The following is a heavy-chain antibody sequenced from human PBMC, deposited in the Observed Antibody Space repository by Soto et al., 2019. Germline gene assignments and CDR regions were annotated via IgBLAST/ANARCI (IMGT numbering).Heavy chain of an antibody. CDR1: GFTFSSYG. CDR3: AKGYCSSTSFYWSPWVHYYGMDV. V-gene: IGHV3-30*18. J-gene: IGHJ6*02. D-gene: IGHD2-2*01. Sequence: ESGGGVVQPGRSLRLSCAASGFTFSSYGMHWVRQAPGKGLEWVAVISYDGSNKYYADSVKGRFTISRDNSKNTLYLQMNSLRAEDTAVYYCAKGYCSSTSFYWSPWVHYYGMDVWGQGTTVTVSS. CDR2: ISYDGSNK.